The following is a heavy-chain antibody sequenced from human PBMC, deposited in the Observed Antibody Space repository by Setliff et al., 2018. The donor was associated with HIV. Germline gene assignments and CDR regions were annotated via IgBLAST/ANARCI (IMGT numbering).Heavy chain of an antibody. D-gene: IGHD5-18*01. V-gene: IGHV3-7*01. Sequence: PGGSLRLSCAASGFSFSSTEMNWVRQAPGKGLDWVANINEDGSEKNYLDSVKSRFTISRDNAKNSLYLQMTSLRAEDTAVYYCAREWDTDMAHLDYWGQGTMVTVSS. CDR1: GFSFSSTE. CDR3: AREWDTDMAHLDY. J-gene: IGHJ4*02. CDR2: INEDGSEK.